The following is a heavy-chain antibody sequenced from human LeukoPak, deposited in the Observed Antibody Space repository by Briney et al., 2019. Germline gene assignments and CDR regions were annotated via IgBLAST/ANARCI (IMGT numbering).Heavy chain of an antibody. J-gene: IGHJ4*02. D-gene: IGHD1-26*01. CDR1: GGSIDITNY. CDR3: TREDRPYCPFAY. CDR2: IAHDGTT. Sequence: SETLSLTCGVSGGSIDITNYWSWVRQAPGKGLEWIGEIAHDGTTNYNPSLRSRVAMSFDRANNQFSLSLTSVTAADTAVYYCTREDRPYCPFAYWGQGVLVTVSS. V-gene: IGHV4-4*02.